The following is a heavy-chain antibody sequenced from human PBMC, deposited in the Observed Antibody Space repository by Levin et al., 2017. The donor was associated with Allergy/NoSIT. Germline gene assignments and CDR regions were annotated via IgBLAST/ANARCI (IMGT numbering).Heavy chain of an antibody. CDR2: INAGNGNT. CDR3: ARDSIYSNYFDY. CDR1: GYTFTSYA. Sequence: GESLKISCKASGYTFTSYAMHWVRQAPGQRLEWMGWINAGNGNTKYSQKFQGRVTITRDTSASTAYMELSSLRSEDTAVYYCARDSIYSNYFDYWGQGTLVTVSS. J-gene: IGHJ4*02. V-gene: IGHV1-3*01. D-gene: IGHD4-11*01.